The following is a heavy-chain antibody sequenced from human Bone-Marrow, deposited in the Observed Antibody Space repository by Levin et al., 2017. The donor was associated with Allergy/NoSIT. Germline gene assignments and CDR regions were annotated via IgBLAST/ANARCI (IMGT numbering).Heavy chain of an antibody. CDR3: ARRADGFCDITSGSTPFDY. CDR2: VNAGNGYT. Sequence: GESLKISCKASGYSFTTHSMHWVRQAPGQRLEWMGWVNAGNGYTKSSQKFQGRVSLTRDTSASTVYMELTFLTSEDTAVYYCARRADGFCDITSGSTPFDYWGQGTLVTVSS. D-gene: IGHD2-2*01. V-gene: IGHV1-3*01. J-gene: IGHJ4*02. CDR1: GYSFTTHS.